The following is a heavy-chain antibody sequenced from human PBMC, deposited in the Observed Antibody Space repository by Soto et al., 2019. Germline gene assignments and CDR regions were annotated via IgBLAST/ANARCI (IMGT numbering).Heavy chain of an antibody. D-gene: IGHD2-15*01. CDR1: GGSISSSSYY. J-gene: IGHJ5*02. V-gene: IGHV4-39*01. CDR3: ARVVVAATRSGNWFDP. Sequence: PSETLSLTCTVSGGSISSSSYYWGWIRQPPGKGLEWIGSIYYSGSTYYNPSLKSRVTISVDTSKNQFSLKLSSVTAADTAVYYCARVVVAATRSGNWFDPWGQGTLVTVSS. CDR2: IYYSGST.